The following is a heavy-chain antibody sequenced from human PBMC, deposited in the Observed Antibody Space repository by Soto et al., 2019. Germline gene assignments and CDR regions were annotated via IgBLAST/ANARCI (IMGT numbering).Heavy chain of an antibody. J-gene: IGHJ5*02. V-gene: IGHV4-59*01. CDR3: ARDGTSRPLGQLVPTPTNWFDP. D-gene: IGHD6-6*01. Sequence: QVQLQESGPGLVKPSETLSLTCTVSGGSISSYYWSWIRQPPGKGLEWIGYIYYSGSTNYNPSLKSRVTISVDTSKNQFSLKLSSVTAADTAVYYCARDGTSRPLGQLVPTPTNWFDPWGQGTLVTVSS. CDR2: IYYSGST. CDR1: GGSISSYY.